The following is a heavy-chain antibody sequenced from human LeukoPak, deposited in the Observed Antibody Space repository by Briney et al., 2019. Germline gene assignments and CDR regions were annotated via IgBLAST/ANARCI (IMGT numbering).Heavy chain of an antibody. CDR1: GGTFSSYA. V-gene: IGHV1-69*05. J-gene: IGHJ4*02. Sequence: SVKVSCKASGGTFSSYAISWLRQAPGQGLEWMGGIIPIFGTANYAQKFQGRVTITTDESTSTAYMELSSLRSEDTAVYYCAVNYVWGSYRYSYFDYWGQGTLVTVSS. CDR2: IIPIFGTA. D-gene: IGHD3-16*02. CDR3: AVNYVWGSYRYSYFDY.